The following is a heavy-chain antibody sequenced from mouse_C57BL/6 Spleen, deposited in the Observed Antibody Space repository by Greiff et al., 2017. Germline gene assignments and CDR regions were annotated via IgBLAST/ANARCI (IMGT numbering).Heavy chain of an antibody. V-gene: IGHV5-6*01. D-gene: IGHD1-1*01. CDR2: ISSGGSYT. J-gene: IGHJ4*01. CDR3: ARHYYSTTIPYYYAMDY. CDR1: GFTFSSYG. Sequence: EVQLVESGGDLVKPGGSLKLSCAASGFTFSSYGMSWVRQTPDKRLEWVATISSGGSYTYYPDSVKGRFTISRDNAKNTLYLQMSRLKSEDTAMYYCARHYYSTTIPYYYAMDYWGQRTSVTVSS.